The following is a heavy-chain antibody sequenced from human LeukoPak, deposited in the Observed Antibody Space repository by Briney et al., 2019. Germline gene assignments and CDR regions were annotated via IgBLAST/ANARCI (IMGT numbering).Heavy chain of an antibody. Sequence: GASVKVSCKASGYTFTGYYMHWVRQAPGQGLEWMGRINPNSGGTNYAQKFQGRVTMTRDTSISTAYMELSRLRSDDTAVCYCARGPINPGQYYDFWSGYMDVWGKGTTVTVSS. CDR2: INPNSGGT. V-gene: IGHV1-2*06. CDR3: ARGPINPGQYYDFWSGYMDV. D-gene: IGHD3-3*01. J-gene: IGHJ6*03. CDR1: GYTFTGYY.